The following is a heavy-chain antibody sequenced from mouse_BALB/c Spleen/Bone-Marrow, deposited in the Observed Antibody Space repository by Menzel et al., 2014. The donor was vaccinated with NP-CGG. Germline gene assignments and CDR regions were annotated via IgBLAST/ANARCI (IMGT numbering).Heavy chain of an antibody. CDR1: GYTFTTYT. CDR2: INPRSGYT. V-gene: IGHV1-4*02. CDR3: AREXXIXAYFDY. J-gene: IGHJ2*01. Sequence: QVQRQKSAAELARPGASGKMSCKTSGYTFTTYTVHWIKQRPGQGLEWIGYINPRSGYTDYSQNLKGKTTLTADKSSSTAYMQLSSLTSEDSAVYYCAREXXIXAYFDYWGHGTTPTVSS.